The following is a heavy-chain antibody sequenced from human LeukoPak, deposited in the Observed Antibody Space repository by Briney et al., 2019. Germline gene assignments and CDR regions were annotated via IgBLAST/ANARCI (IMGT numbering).Heavy chain of an antibody. Sequence: GGSLRLSCAASGFXFSSYEINWVRQAPGKGLEWVSYISSSGYTTYYADSVKGRFTISRDNAKNSLYLQMNSLRAEDTAVYYCARDISYSSRLLNWGQGTLVTVFS. J-gene: IGHJ4*02. CDR1: GFXFSSYE. CDR2: ISSSGYTT. CDR3: ARDISYSSRLLN. D-gene: IGHD6-13*01. V-gene: IGHV3-48*03.